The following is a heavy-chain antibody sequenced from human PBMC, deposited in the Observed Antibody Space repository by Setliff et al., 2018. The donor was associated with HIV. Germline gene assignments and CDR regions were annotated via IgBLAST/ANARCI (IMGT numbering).Heavy chain of an antibody. CDR2: IYTSGTT. D-gene: IGHD4-17*01. J-gene: IGHJ3*02. Sequence: PSETLSLTCTVSGDSINSDNYYWSWIRQPAGKGLEWIGRIYTSGTTNYNPSLKTRVTFSVDTSKNQFSLRLSSVTAADTAVYYCARDGPDYGDYTDAFDIWGQGTMVTVSS. V-gene: IGHV4-61*02. CDR3: ARDGPDYGDYTDAFDI. CDR1: GDSINSDNYY.